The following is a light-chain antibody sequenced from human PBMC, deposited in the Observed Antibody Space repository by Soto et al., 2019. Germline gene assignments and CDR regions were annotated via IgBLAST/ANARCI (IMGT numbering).Light chain of an antibody. CDR1: QSVSSSY. J-gene: IGKJ4*01. V-gene: IGKV3-20*01. CDR2: GAS. CDR3: QQYDNSPLT. Sequence: DIVLTPSPGTLSLSPGERAPLSCRASQSVSSSYLAWYQQKPGQAPRLLIYGASSRATGIPDRFSGSGSGTDFTLTISRLEPEDFAVYYCQQYDNSPLTFGGGTKVDI.